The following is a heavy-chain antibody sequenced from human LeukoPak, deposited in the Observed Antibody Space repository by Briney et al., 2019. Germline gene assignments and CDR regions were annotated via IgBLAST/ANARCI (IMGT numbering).Heavy chain of an antibody. V-gene: IGHV3-7*01. Sequence: GGCLRLSWAISGFTFSSNWMSWVRHAPGRGLDWVANIKPDGSAEYYAASVKGRFTVSRDNAKNSLYLQMNSLRVEDTAVYYCARANNSSWHNWGQGTLVTVSS. CDR2: IKPDGSAE. D-gene: IGHD6-13*01. CDR1: GFTFSSNW. J-gene: IGHJ4*02. CDR3: ARANNSSWHN.